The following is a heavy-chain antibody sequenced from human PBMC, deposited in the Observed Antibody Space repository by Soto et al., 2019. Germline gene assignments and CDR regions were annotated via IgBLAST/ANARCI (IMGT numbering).Heavy chain of an antibody. CDR1: GDSVSANNAA. J-gene: IGHJ6*02. Sequence: SQALSFTCAISGDSVSANNAAWNWIRQSPSRGLEWLGRTYFRSKWNYGYAESVKSRLTITPDTTNNQIFLQLNSVIPEDAAVYYCVRQPLANLALYGMDVWGQGTTVTV. V-gene: IGHV6-1*01. D-gene: IGHD6-6*01. CDR3: VRQPLANLALYGMDV. CDR2: TYFRSKWNY.